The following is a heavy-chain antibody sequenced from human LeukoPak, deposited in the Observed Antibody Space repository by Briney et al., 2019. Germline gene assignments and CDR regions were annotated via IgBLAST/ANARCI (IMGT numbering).Heavy chain of an antibody. V-gene: IGHV1-2*04. CDR2: INPNSGGT. J-gene: IGHJ6*02. CDR1: GYTFTSYA. CDR3: ARENAGNYYGSGRIHYGMDV. Sequence: ASVKVSCKASGYTFTSYAMNWVRQAPGQGLEWMGWINPNSGGTNYAQKFQGWVTMTRDTSISTAYMELSRLRSDDTAVYYCARENAGNYYGSGRIHYGMDVWGQGTTVTVSS. D-gene: IGHD3-10*01.